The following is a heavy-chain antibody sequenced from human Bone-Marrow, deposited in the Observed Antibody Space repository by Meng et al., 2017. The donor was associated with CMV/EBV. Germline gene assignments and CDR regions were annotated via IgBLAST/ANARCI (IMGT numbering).Heavy chain of an antibody. V-gene: IGHV1-8*01. Sequence: ASVKVSCKASGYTFTSYDIHWVRQATGQGREWMGWMNHNSGNTGYAQKFQGRVTMTRNTSISTAYMELSRLRSDDAAVYYCARDKVVGVTSYDAFDIWGQGTMVTVSS. CDR3: ARDKVVGVTSYDAFDI. CDR1: GYTFTSYD. D-gene: IGHD3-16*01. J-gene: IGHJ3*02. CDR2: MNHNSGNT.